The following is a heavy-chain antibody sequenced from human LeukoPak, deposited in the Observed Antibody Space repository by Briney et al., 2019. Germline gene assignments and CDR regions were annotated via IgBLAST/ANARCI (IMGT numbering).Heavy chain of an antibody. D-gene: IGHD1-26*01. J-gene: IGHJ4*02. Sequence: SETLSLTCTVSGGSISSYYWSWIRQPPGKGLEWIGYIYHSGSTYYNPSLKSRVTISVDRSKNQFSLKLSSVTAADTAVYYCARDEWELLGGYDYWGQGTLVTVSS. CDR1: GGSISSYY. CDR2: IYHSGST. CDR3: ARDEWELLGGYDY. V-gene: IGHV4-59*12.